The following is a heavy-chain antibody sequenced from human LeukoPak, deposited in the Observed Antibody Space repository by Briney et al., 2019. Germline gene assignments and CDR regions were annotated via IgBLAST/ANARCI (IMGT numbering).Heavy chain of an antibody. CDR2: IIPIFGTA. CDR1: GGTFSSYA. CDR3: ATQDIVVVPAASKYAFDI. Sequence: SVKVSCKASGGTFSSYAISWVRQAPGQGLEWMGGIIPIFGTANYAQKFQGRVTITADESASTAYMELSSLRSEDTAVYYCATQDIVVVPAASKYAFDIWGQGTMVTVSS. V-gene: IGHV1-69*13. D-gene: IGHD2-2*01. J-gene: IGHJ3*02.